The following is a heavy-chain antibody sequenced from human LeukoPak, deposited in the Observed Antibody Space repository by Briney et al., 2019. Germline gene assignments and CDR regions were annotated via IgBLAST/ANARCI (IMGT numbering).Heavy chain of an antibody. V-gene: IGHV4-59*01. D-gene: IGHD3-10*01. J-gene: IGHJ5*02. Sequence: SETLSLTCAVSGGSISSYYWSWIRQPPGKGLVWIGYIYYSGSTNYNPSLKSRVTISVDTSKNQFSLKLSSVTAADTAVYYCARYYGSGSYNNWFDPWGQGTLVTVSS. CDR3: ARYYGSGSYNNWFDP. CDR1: GGSISSYY. CDR2: IYYSGST.